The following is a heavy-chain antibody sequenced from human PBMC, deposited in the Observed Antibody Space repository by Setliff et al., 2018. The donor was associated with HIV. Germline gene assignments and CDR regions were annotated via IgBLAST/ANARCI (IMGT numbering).Heavy chain of an antibody. J-gene: IGHJ3*02. CDR3: AAPLRYDSSGYYEEAFDI. Sequence: ASVKVSCKASGFAFTSSAVQWVRQARGQRLEWIGWIVVGSGNTNYAQKFQERGTITRDMSTSTAYMELSSLRSEDTAVYYCAAPLRYDSSGYYEEAFDIWGQGTMVT. D-gene: IGHD3-22*01. V-gene: IGHV1-58*01. CDR1: GFAFTSSA. CDR2: IVVGSGNT.